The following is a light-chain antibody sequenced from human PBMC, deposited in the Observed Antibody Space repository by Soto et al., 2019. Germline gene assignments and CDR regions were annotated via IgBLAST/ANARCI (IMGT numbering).Light chain of an antibody. Sequence: QSVLTQPPSGSAAPGQKVTISCSGNTSNILNNFVSWYQHVPGTAPRLLIHTNNRRPSGIPERFSGSKSGVSASLGIAGLQPGDEADYFCGTWDISLRGVVLGRGTKVTVL. CDR3: GTWDISLRGVV. CDR2: TNN. V-gene: IGLV1-51*01. J-gene: IGLJ2*01. CDR1: TSNILNNF.